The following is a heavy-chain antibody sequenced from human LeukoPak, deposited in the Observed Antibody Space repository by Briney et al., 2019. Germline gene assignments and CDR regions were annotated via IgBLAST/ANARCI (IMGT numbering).Heavy chain of an antibody. J-gene: IGHJ4*02. V-gene: IGHV3-21*01. Sequence: GGSLRLSCAASGFTFSSYNMNWVRQAPGKGLEWVSSISSSSSYIYYADSVKGRFTISRDNAKNSLYLQMSSLRADDTAVYYCARDRGGIAAAGTITDYWGQGTLVTVSS. CDR3: ARDRGGIAAAGTITDY. CDR1: GFTFSSYN. CDR2: ISSSSSYI. D-gene: IGHD6-13*01.